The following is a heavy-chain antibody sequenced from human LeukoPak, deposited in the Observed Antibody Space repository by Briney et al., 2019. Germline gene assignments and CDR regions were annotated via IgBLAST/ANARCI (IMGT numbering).Heavy chain of an antibody. CDR2: ISAYNGKT. V-gene: IGHV1-18*01. J-gene: IGHJ4*02. D-gene: IGHD6-13*01. Sequence: GASVKVSCKSSGYTFSIYGFTWVRHAPGQGLEWMGWISAYNGKTLYAEKFQGRVTMTTDTSTTTVYMELRSLRSDDTAVYYCASDHLSIAATGMRYWGQGTLVTVSS. CDR1: GYTFSIYG. CDR3: ASDHLSIAATGMRY.